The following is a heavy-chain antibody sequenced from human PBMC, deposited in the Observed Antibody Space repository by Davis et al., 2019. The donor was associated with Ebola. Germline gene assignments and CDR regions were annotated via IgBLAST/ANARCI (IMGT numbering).Heavy chain of an antibody. Sequence: AASVKVSCKASGGTFSSYTTSWVRQAPGQGLEWMGRIIPILGIANYAQKFQGRVTITADKSTSTAYMELSSLRSGDTAVYYCARDKMGSTPLPFDYWGQGTLVTVSS. V-gene: IGHV1-69*04. J-gene: IGHJ4*02. CDR2: IIPILGIA. CDR1: GGTFSSYT. CDR3: ARDKMGSTPLPFDY. D-gene: IGHD2-15*01.